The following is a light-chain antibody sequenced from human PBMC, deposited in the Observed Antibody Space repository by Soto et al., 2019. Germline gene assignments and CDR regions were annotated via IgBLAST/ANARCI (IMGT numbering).Light chain of an antibody. CDR1: QDVGTF. V-gene: IGKV3-11*01. CDR3: LQRSHWPPLT. CDR2: DAS. J-gene: IGKJ4*01. Sequence: EVVVTQSPATLRLSPGDRATLSCRASQDVGTFLDWFQQKPGRPPRLLIYDASKRATGIPARFSGGGSGTEFALTISSLEPEDSAVYYCLQRSHWPPLTFGGGTKIEIK.